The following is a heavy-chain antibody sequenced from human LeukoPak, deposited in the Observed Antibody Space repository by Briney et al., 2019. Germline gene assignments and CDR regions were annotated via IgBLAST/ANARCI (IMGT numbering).Heavy chain of an antibody. J-gene: IGHJ3*02. CDR2: ISWNSGSI. CDR1: GFTFDDYA. Sequence: PGRSLRLSCAASGFTFDDYAMHWVRQAPGKGLEWVAGISWNSGSIGYADSVKGRFTISRDNAKNSLYLQMNSLRAEDTALYYCAKPYSGSYSDAFDIWGQGTMVTVSS. CDR3: AKPYSGSYSDAFDI. D-gene: IGHD1-26*01. V-gene: IGHV3-9*01.